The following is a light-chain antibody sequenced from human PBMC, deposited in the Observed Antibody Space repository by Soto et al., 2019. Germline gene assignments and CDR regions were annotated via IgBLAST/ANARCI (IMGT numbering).Light chain of an antibody. CDR2: WAS. Sequence: DIVMTQSPDSLAVSLGERATINCKSSQSVLYSSNNKNHLAWYQQKPGPPPKLLIYWASTRESGVPDRFGGSGSGTDFTLTISSLPAEDVAVYYCQQYYGSSYTFGRGNKLEIK. V-gene: IGKV4-1*01. CDR1: QSVLYSSNNKNH. J-gene: IGKJ2*01. CDR3: QQYYGSSYT.